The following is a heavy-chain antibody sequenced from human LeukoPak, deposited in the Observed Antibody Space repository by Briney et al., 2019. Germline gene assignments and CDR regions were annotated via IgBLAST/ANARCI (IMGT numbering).Heavy chain of an antibody. J-gene: IGHJ4*02. D-gene: IGHD4/OR15-4a*01. Sequence: TSETLSLTCAVYGGSFSGYYWSWIRQPPGKGLEWIGEINHSGSTNYNPSLKSRVTISVDTSKNQFSLKLSPVTAADTAVYYCARGVRPDYWGQGTLVTVSS. CDR2: INHSGST. V-gene: IGHV4-34*01. CDR3: ARGVRPDY. CDR1: GGSFSGYY.